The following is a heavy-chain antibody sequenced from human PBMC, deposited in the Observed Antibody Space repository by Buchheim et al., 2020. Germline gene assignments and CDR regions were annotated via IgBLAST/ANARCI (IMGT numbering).Heavy chain of an antibody. CDR1: GGSISSGGYY. CDR3: ARAYGTVTTFSVDD. J-gene: IGHJ4*02. Sequence: QVQLQESGPGLVKPSQTLSLTCTVSGGSISSGGYYWSWLRPQPGKGLEWSGYIYYSGSTYYNPSPKRRATIPVDTSKNQFPLKLSSVSAADTAVYYCARAYGTVTTFSVDDWGQGTL. D-gene: IGHD4-17*01. V-gene: IGHV4-31*03. CDR2: IYYSGST.